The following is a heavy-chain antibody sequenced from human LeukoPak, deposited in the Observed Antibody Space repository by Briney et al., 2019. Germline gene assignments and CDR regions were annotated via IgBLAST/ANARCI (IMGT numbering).Heavy chain of an antibody. CDR3: ANLYYYDSSGYYPGGDHY. CDR2: ISGSGGST. Sequence: PGGSLRLSCAASGFTLSSYAMSWVRQAPGKGLEWVSAISGSGGSTYYADSVKGRVTISRDNSKNTLYLQMNSLRAEDTAVYYCANLYYYDSSGYYPGGDHYWGQGTLVTVSS. D-gene: IGHD3-22*01. CDR1: GFTLSSYA. V-gene: IGHV3-23*01. J-gene: IGHJ4*02.